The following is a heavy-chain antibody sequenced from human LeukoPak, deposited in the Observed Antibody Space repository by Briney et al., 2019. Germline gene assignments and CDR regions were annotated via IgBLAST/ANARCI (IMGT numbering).Heavy chain of an antibody. V-gene: IGHV1-69*04. CDR2: IIPVLGIT. CDR3: ARGGGRWLQLSVADYYGMDV. Sequence: SVKVSCKASGGTFSSYAISWVRQAPGQGLEWMGRIIPVLGITNYAQKFQGRVTITAGKSTSTADMELSSLRSEDTAVYYCARGGGRWLQLSVADYYGMDVWGRGTTVTVSS. J-gene: IGHJ6*02. D-gene: IGHD5-24*01. CDR1: GGTFSSYA.